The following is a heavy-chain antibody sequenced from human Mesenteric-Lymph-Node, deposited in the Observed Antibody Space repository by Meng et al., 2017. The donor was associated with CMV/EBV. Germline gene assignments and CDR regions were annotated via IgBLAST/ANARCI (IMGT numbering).Heavy chain of an antibody. J-gene: IGHJ4*02. CDR3: ARDSVVAAGVLDY. D-gene: IGHD6-13*01. CDR1: GASGSSGSHY. Sequence: TGASGSSGSHYWSWLRQPAGKGLEWIGYICCSGTTNYNPPLKSRVTISVDSSKNQFSLKLNSVTAADTAVYYCARDSVVAAGVLDYWGQGILVTVSS. CDR2: ICCSGTT. V-gene: IGHV4-61*01.